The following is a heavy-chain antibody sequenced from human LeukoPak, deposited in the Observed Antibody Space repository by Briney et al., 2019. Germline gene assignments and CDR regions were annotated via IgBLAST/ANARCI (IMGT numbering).Heavy chain of an antibody. CDR1: GDSMSSYY. D-gene: IGHD3-10*01. CDR3: ARLRGLWVGELLLDY. Sequence: PSETLSLTCTVSGDSMSSYYWSWIRQPPGKGLEWIGYIYYSGGTNYNPSLKSRVTISVDTSKNQFSLKLSSVTAADTAVYYCARLRGLWVGELLLDYWGQGALVTVSS. V-gene: IGHV4-59*01. J-gene: IGHJ4*02. CDR2: IYYSGGT.